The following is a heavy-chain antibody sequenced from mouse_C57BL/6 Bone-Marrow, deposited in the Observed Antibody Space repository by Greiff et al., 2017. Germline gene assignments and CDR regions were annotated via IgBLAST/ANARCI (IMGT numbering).Heavy chain of an antibody. J-gene: IGHJ3*01. V-gene: IGHV1-19*01. CDR1: GYTFTDYY. CDR2: INPYNGGT. D-gene: IGHD3-2*02. CDR3: ARSLDRSGPFAY. Sequence: EVQLQQSGPVLVKPGASVKMSCKASGYTFTDYYMNWVKQSHGKSLEWIGVINPYNGGTSYNQKFKGKATLTVDKSSSTAYMELNSLTSKDSAVYYCARSLDRSGPFAYWGQGTLVTVSA.